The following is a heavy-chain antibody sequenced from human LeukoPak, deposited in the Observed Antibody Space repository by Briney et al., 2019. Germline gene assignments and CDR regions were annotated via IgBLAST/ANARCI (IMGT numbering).Heavy chain of an antibody. CDR2: TYYKSKWYT. CDR3: ASVRSSWSDYYFDY. Sequence: SQTLSLTCAISGDSISSNSAAWNWIRQSPSRGLEWLGRTYYKSKWYTDYAVSVKSRITINSDTSKNQFSLQLNSVTPEDTSVYYCASVRSSWSDYYFDYWGQGTLVTVSS. V-gene: IGHV6-1*01. D-gene: IGHD6-13*01. J-gene: IGHJ4*02. CDR1: GDSISSNSAA.